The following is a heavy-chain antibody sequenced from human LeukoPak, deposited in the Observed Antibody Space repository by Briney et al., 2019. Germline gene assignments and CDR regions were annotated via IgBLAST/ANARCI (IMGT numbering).Heavy chain of an antibody. CDR3: ARDLVADY. V-gene: IGHV3-48*03. D-gene: IGHD2-8*02. Sequence: GGSLRLSCAASGFTFSDYGMNWVRQAPGKVLEWVSYIGSSGTTIFYADSVKGRFSISRDNAKNSLYLQMHSLRAEDTALYYCARDLVADYWGLGTLVTVSS. CDR2: IGSSGTTI. CDR1: GFTFSDYG. J-gene: IGHJ4*02.